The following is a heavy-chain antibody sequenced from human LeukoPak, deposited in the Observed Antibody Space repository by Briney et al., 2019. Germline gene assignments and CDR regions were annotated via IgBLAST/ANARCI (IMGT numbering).Heavy chain of an antibody. CDR3: AGAVAGKPFDY. CDR1: GGSISSYY. Sequence: SETLSLTCTVSGGSISSYYWSWIRQPPGKGLEWIGYIYYSGSTNYNPSPKSRVTISVDTSKNQFSLKLSSVTAADTAVYYCAGAVAGKPFDYWGQGTLVTVSS. J-gene: IGHJ4*02. D-gene: IGHD6-19*01. CDR2: IYYSGST. V-gene: IGHV4-59*12.